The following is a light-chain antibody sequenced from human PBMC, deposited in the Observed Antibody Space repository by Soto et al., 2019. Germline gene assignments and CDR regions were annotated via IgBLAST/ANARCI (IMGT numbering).Light chain of an antibody. Sequence: DIQMTQSPYSLSASVGDRVTITCRASQSISSYLNWYQQKPGKAPNLLIYAAYSLERGVPSRFSGSGSGTDFTLTISRLQPEDVATYYWQQSYSTLPLAFDGGTKVEIK. J-gene: IGKJ4*01. CDR3: QQSYSTLPLA. V-gene: IGKV1-39*01. CDR1: QSISSY. CDR2: AAY.